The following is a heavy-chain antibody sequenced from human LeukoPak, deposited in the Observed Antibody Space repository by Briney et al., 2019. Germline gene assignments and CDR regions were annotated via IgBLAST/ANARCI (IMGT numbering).Heavy chain of an antibody. Sequence: SVTVSCKASGGTFSRYAISWVRQAPGQGLEWMGRIIPIAVIVNYAQTFQGRVTITADKSTSTAYMELSSLRSEDTAVYYCASEYYYDSSCYLDYWGQGTLVTVSS. D-gene: IGHD3-22*01. J-gene: IGHJ4*02. CDR2: IIPIAVIV. CDR1: GGTFSRYA. V-gene: IGHV1-69*04. CDR3: ASEYYYDSSCYLDY.